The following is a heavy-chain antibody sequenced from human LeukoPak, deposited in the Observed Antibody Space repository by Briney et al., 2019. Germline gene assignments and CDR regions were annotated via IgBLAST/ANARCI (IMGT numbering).Heavy chain of an antibody. CDR1: GGSISTYY. CDR3: TRASRGYANFDY. D-gene: IGHD5-12*01. V-gene: IGHV4-59*01. Sequence: SETLSLTCTVSGGSISTYYWSWIWQPPGKGLEWIGYIHYSGNTNYSPSLKSRVTMSVDTSKNQFSLNLSSMTAADTAVYYCTRASRGYANFDYRGQGTLVTVSS. CDR2: IHYSGNT. J-gene: IGHJ4*02.